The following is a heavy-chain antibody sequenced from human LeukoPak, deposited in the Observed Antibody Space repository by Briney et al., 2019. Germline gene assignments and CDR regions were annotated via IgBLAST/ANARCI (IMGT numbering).Heavy chain of an antibody. CDR3: ARITMVRGVSFFDY. CDR1: GFTFSSYS. Sequence: GGSLRLSCAASGFTFSSYSMNWVRQAPGKGLEWVSYISSSSSTIYYADSVKGRFTISRDNAKNSLYLQMNSLRAEDTAVYYCARITMVRGVSFFDYWGQGTLVTVSS. J-gene: IGHJ4*02. CDR2: ISSSSSTI. D-gene: IGHD3-10*01. V-gene: IGHV3-48*04.